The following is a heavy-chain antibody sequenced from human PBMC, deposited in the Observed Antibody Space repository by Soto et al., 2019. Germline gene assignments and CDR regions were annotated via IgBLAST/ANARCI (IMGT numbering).Heavy chain of an antibody. CDR1: GGSISSYY. V-gene: IGHV4-59*01. J-gene: IGHJ3*02. D-gene: IGHD2-15*01. Sequence: SETLSLTCTVSGGSISSYYWSWMRQPPGKGLEWIGYIYYSGSTNYNPSLKSRVTISVDTSKNQFSLKLSSVTAADTAVYYCARARGGGSSSYAFDIWGQGTMVTVSS. CDR2: IYYSGST. CDR3: ARARGGGSSSYAFDI.